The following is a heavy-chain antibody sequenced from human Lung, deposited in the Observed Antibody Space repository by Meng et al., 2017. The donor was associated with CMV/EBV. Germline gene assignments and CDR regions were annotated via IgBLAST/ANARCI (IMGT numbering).Heavy chain of an antibody. CDR2: INPKSGAT. CDR1: GDTFTGYY. J-gene: IGHJ4*02. Sequence: QVQLVQSGAEVKKPGASVKVACKTSGDTFTGYYTHWVRQAPGQGLEWMGRINPKSGATDYAQKFRGRVTLTRDTSINTAYMELNRLTSDDTAVYYCARFGEVIDYWGQGTLVTVSS. CDR3: ARFGEVIDY. V-gene: IGHV1-2*06. D-gene: IGHD3-10*01.